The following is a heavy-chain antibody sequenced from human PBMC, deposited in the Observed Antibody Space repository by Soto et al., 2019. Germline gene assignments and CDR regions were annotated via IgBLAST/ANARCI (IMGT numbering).Heavy chain of an antibody. CDR3: AREGSVVVVAATEDYYYYGMDV. CDR1: GYTFTSYA. J-gene: IGHJ6*02. V-gene: IGHV7-4-1*01. CDR2: INTNTGNP. Sequence: ASVKVSCKASGYTFTSYAMNWVRQAPGQGLEWMGWINTNTGNPTYAQGFTGRFVFSLDTSVSTAYLQICSLKAEDTAVYYCAREGSVVVVAATEDYYYYGMDVWGQGTTVTVSS. D-gene: IGHD2-15*01.